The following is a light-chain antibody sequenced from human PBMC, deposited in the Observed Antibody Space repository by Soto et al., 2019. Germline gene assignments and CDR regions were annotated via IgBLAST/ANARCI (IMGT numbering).Light chain of an antibody. V-gene: IGKV4-1*01. CDR3: QQYYSTPYT. J-gene: IGKJ2*01. CDR2: WAS. Sequence: DIVMTQSPDSLAVSLGERATINCKSSQSVLYSSNNKNYLAWYQQKQGQHPKLLISWASTRESGVPDRFSGSGSGTDFTLTISSLQAEDVAVYYCQQYYSTPYTFGQGTKLEIK. CDR1: QSVLYSSNNKNY.